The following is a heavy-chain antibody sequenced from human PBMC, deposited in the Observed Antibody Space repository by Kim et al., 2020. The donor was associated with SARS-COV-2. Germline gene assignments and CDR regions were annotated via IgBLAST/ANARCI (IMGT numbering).Heavy chain of an antibody. V-gene: IGHV3-9*01. J-gene: IGHJ6*02. Sequence: YAHSEKGRFTISRGNAKTSLYLQMNSRRAEDTALYYCAKIRWDFTDYGMDVWGQGTTVTVSS. D-gene: IGHD2-8*02. CDR3: AKIRWDFTDYGMDV.